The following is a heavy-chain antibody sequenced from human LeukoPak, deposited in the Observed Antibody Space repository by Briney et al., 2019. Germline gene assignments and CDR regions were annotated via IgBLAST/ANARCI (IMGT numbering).Heavy chain of an antibody. Sequence: SETPSLTCAVYGGSFSGYYWSWIRQPPGKGLEWIGEINHSGSTNYNPSLKSRVTISVDTSKNQFSLKLSSVTAADTAVYYCARGSSSFDPWGQGTLVTVSS. CDR2: INHSGST. D-gene: IGHD6-19*01. J-gene: IGHJ5*02. CDR3: ARGSSSFDP. CDR1: GGSFSGYY. V-gene: IGHV4-34*01.